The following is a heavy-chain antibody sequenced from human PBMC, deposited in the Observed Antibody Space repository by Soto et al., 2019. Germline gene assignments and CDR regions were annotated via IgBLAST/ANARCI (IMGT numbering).Heavy chain of an antibody. D-gene: IGHD5-12*01. CDR2: ISYDGSNK. CDR3: ARDYYRFNSGYGFSMDV. CDR1: GFTFSSYA. J-gene: IGHJ6*02. Sequence: QVQLVESGGGVVQPGRSLRLSCAASGFTFSSYAMHWVRQAPGKGLEWVAVISYDGSNKYYADSVKGRFTISRDNSKKTLYLPMNSLKAEGTAVYYCARDYYRFNSGYGFSMDVWGQGTTVTVSS. V-gene: IGHV3-30-3*01.